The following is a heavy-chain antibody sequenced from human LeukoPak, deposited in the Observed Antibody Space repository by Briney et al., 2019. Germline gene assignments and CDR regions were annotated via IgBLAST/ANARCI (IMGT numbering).Heavy chain of an antibody. Sequence: GRSLRLSCAASGFAFSSYAMHWVRQAPGKGLEWVAVISYDGSNKYYADSVKGRFTISRDNSKNTLYLQMNGLRAEDTAVYYCARDLRGCSSTSCYWYYYYYYGMDVWGQGTTVTVSS. J-gene: IGHJ6*02. V-gene: IGHV3-30*04. D-gene: IGHD2-2*01. CDR2: ISYDGSNK. CDR3: ARDLRGCSSTSCYWYYYYYYGMDV. CDR1: GFAFSSYA.